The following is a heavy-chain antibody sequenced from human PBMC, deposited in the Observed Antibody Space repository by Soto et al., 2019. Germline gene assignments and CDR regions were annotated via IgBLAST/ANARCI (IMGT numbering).Heavy chain of an antibody. J-gene: IGHJ4*02. V-gene: IGHV4-59*01. D-gene: IGHD3-10*01. Sequence: SETLSLTCTVSGGSISSYYWSWIRQPPGKGLEWIGYIYYSGSTNYNPSLKSRVTISVDTSKNQFSLKLSSVTAADTGVYYCARDRGDGYDYWGQGTLVTVSS. CDR1: GGSISSYY. CDR2: IYYSGST. CDR3: ARDRGDGYDY.